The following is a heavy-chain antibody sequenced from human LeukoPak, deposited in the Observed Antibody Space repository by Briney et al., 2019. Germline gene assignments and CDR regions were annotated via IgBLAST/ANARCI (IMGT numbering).Heavy chain of an antibody. CDR3: AKLVNY. Sequence: GGSLRLSCVASGFTFSSSSMSWVRQAPGKGLECVSSIRASDGRTYYGDSVEGRFTISRDNSKNTLYLQMNSLRAEDTVVYYCAKLVNYWGQGLLVTVSS. V-gene: IGHV3-23*01. CDR2: IRASDGRT. J-gene: IGHJ4*02. CDR1: GFTFSSSS. D-gene: IGHD2-21*01.